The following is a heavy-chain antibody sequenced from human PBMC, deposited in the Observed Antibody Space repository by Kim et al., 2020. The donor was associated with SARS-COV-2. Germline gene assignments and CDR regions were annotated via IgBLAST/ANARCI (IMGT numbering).Heavy chain of an antibody. D-gene: IGHD6-13*01. Sequence: SETLSLTCTVSGGSISSYYWSWIRQPPGKGLEWIGYIYYSGSTNYNPSLKSRVTISVDTSKNQFSLKLSSVTAADTAVYYCARDPRGSWYYFDYWGQGTL. CDR2: IYYSGST. CDR3: ARDPRGSWYYFDY. J-gene: IGHJ4*02. CDR1: GGSISSYY. V-gene: IGHV4-59*01.